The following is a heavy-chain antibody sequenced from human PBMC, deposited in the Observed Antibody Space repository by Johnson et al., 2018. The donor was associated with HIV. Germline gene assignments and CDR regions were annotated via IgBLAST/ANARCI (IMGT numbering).Heavy chain of an antibody. J-gene: IGHJ3*02. CDR3: ARGPTVVTGGAVDI. Sequence: VQLVESGGGLVQPGGSLRLSCAASGFTFSSYWMSWVRQAPGKGLEWVANIKQDGSNKYYADSVKGRFTISRDNSKNTLYLQMNSLRAEDTAVYYCARGPTVVTGGAVDIWGQGTMVTVSS. CDR1: GFTFSSYW. D-gene: IGHD4-23*01. CDR2: IKQDGSNK. V-gene: IGHV3-7*03.